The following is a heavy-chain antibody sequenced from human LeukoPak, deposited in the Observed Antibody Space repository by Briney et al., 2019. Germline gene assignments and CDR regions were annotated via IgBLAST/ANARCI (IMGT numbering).Heavy chain of an antibody. CDR2: IYYSGST. D-gene: IGHD3-3*01. J-gene: IGHJ5*02. V-gene: IGHV4-61*05. Sequence: PSETLSLTCTVSGGSISSSSYYWGWIRQPPGKGLEWIGYIYYSGSTNYNPSLKSRVTISVDTSKNQFSLKLSSVTATGTAVYYCARGSGDYDFWSGYPNNWFDPWGQGTLVTVSS. CDR3: ARGSGDYDFWSGYPNNWFDP. CDR1: GGSISSSSYY.